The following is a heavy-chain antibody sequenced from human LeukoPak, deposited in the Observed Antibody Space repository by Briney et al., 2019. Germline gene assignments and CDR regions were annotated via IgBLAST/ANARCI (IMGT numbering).Heavy chain of an antibody. J-gene: IGHJ4*02. D-gene: IGHD6-13*01. CDR1: GFTFSNYG. V-gene: IGHV3-48*01. Sequence: GGSLRLSCAASGFTFSNYGMSWVRQAPGKGLEWVSYISSRGSSIYYADSLKGRFTISRDNAWNSLYLQMSSLRAEDTALYYCARVQQPGYYFDYWGQGTLVPVSS. CDR2: ISSRGSSI. CDR3: ARVQQPGYYFDY.